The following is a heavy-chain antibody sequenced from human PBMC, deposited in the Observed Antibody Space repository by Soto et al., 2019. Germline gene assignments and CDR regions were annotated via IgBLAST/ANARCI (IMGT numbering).Heavy chain of an antibody. J-gene: IGHJ4*02. Sequence: ASVKVSCKVSVYTLTELSMHWVRQAPGKGLEWTGSFDPEDGKRIYAQKFQGRLTLTEDTSTDTSYMELTSLRSEDTAVYYCATGRGVDRRLEWGQGTLVTVSS. D-gene: IGHD3-10*01. CDR1: VYTLTELS. CDR2: FDPEDGKR. V-gene: IGHV1-24*01. CDR3: ATGRGVDRRLE.